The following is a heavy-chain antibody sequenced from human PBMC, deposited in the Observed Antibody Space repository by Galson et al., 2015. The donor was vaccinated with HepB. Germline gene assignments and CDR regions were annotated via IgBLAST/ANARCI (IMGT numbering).Heavy chain of an antibody. CDR3: ARMRGDDYGGKGFRYYGMDV. J-gene: IGHJ6*02. V-gene: IGHV2-70*01. CDR1: GFSLSTSGMC. D-gene: IGHD4-23*01. Sequence: PALVNPTQTLTLTCTFSGFSLSTSGMCVSWIRQPPGKALEWLALIDWDDDKYYSTSLKTRLTISKDTSKNQVVLTMTNMDPVDTATYYCARMRGDDYGGKGFRYYGMDVWGQGTTVTVSS. CDR2: IDWDDDK.